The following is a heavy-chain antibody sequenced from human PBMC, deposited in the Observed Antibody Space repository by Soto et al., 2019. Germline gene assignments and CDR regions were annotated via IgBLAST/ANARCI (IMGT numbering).Heavy chain of an antibody. CDR3: AKDQGDFWSGYYTGGPFDY. Sequence: GGSLRLSCAASGFTFSSYAMSWVRQAPGKGLEWVSAISGSGGSTYYADSVKGRFTISRDNSKNTLYLQMNSLRAEDTAVYYCAKDQGDFWSGYYTGGPFDYWGQGTLVTVSS. D-gene: IGHD3-3*01. CDR2: ISGSGGST. J-gene: IGHJ4*02. V-gene: IGHV3-23*01. CDR1: GFTFSSYA.